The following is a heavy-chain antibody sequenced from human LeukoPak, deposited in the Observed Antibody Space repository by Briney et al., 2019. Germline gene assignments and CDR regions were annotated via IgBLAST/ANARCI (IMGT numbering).Heavy chain of an antibody. CDR2: FDPEDGET. D-gene: IGHD4-17*01. J-gene: IGHJ3*02. CDR1: GYTLTELS. CDR3: ATDRATGTTDAFDI. V-gene: IGHV1-24*01. Sequence: ASVKVSCKVSGYTLTELSMHWMRQAPGKGLEWMGGFDPEDGETIYAQKFQGRVTMTEDTSTDTAYMELSSLRSEGTAVYYCATDRATGTTDAFDIWGQGTMVTVSS.